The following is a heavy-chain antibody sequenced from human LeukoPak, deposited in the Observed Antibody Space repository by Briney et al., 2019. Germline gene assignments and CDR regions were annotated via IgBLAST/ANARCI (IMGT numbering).Heavy chain of an antibody. V-gene: IGHV1-24*01. CDR1: GYTLTELS. CDR3: ATDWHDTGSYFSGQYYFDY. J-gene: IGHJ4*02. CDR2: FDPEDGET. D-gene: IGHD1-26*01. Sequence: ASVKVSCKVSGYTLTELSMHWVRQAPGKGLEWMGGFDPEDGETIYAQKFQDRVTMTEDTSTDTAYMELSSLRSEDTAVYYCATDWHDTGSYFSGQYYFDYWGQGTLVTVSS.